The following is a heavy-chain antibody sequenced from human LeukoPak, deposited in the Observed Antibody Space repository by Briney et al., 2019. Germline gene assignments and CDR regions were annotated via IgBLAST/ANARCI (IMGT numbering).Heavy chain of an antibody. Sequence: ASVKVSCKASGYTFTGYYMHWVRQAPGQGLEWMGWIKPNIGGTNYAQKFQGSVTMTRDTSISTAYMELSRLRSDDTAVYYGARDLGGRSGYDPNWFDPWGQGTLVTVSS. CDR2: IKPNIGGT. CDR1: GYTFTGYY. V-gene: IGHV1-2*02. CDR3: ARDLGGRSGYDPNWFDP. J-gene: IGHJ5*02. D-gene: IGHD5-12*01.